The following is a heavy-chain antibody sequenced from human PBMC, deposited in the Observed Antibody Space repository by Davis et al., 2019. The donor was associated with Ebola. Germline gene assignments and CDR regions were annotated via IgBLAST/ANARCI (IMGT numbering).Heavy chain of an antibody. CDR1: GFTFSSYA. J-gene: IGHJ6*02. Sequence: PGGSLRLSCAASGFTFSSYAMHWVRQAPGKGLEWVAVISYDGSNKYYADSVKGRFTISRDNSKNTLYLQMNSLRAEDTAVYYCAREVAERGQWLLYYYYGMDVWGQGTTVTVSS. CDR3: AREVAERGQWLLYYYYGMDV. D-gene: IGHD6-19*01. V-gene: IGHV3-30-3*01. CDR2: ISYDGSNK.